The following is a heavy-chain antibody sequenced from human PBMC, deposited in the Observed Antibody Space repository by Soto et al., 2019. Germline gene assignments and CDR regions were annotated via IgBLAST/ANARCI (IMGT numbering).Heavy chain of an antibody. J-gene: IGHJ6*02. CDR1: GYTFTGYY. CDR2: INPNSGGT. D-gene: IGHD3-3*01. Sequence: ASVKVSCKASGYTFTGYYMHWVRQAPGQGLEWMGWINPNSGGTNYAQKFQGWVTMTRDTSISTAYMELSRLRSDDTAVYYCAREKKRYDFWSGSPLYYYYGMDVWGQGTMVTVSS. V-gene: IGHV1-2*04. CDR3: AREKKRYDFWSGSPLYYYYGMDV.